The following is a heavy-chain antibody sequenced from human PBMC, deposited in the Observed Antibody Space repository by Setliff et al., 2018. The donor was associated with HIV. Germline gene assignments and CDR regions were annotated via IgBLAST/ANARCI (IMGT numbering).Heavy chain of an antibody. V-gene: IGHV4-59*08. J-gene: IGHJ4*02. CDR1: GGSFSGYY. CDR3: ARGGRDFYGSSGYYWKY. CDR2: IYYSGIT. Sequence: SETLSLTCAVYGGSFSGYYWSWIRQPPGKGLEWIGYIYYSGITKYNPSLKSRVTISIDTSKNQFSLKLSSVTAADTAVYYCARGGRDFYGSSGYYWKYWGQGTMVTVSS. D-gene: IGHD3-22*01.